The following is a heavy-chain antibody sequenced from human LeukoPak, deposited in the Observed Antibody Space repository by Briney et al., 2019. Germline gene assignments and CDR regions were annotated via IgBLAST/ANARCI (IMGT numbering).Heavy chain of an antibody. Sequence: GSLRPPWSGSGLTLSSYSISWVRPGPGEGPEWVSAISGSGGSTYYADSVKGRFTISRDNSRNTLYLQMNSLRAEDTAVYYCAKDHYDFPPADFQHWGQGTLVTVSS. CDR1: GLTLSSYS. D-gene: IGHD3-3*01. J-gene: IGHJ1*01. CDR3: AKDHYDFPPADFQH. V-gene: IGHV3-23*01. CDR2: ISGSGGST.